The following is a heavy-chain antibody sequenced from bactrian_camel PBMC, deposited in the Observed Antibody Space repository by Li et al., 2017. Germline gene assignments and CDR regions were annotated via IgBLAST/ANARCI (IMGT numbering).Heavy chain of an antibody. V-gene: IGHV3S53*01. D-gene: IGHD2*01. J-gene: IGHJ4*01. Sequence: HVQLVESGGGSVQAGGSLRRNCAFDAYTPTSVRMAWFRQAPGKEREGVASLASDGSTIYANSLKGRFTISKDNARNWLDLQMESLEPGDTARYYCAADRRRHGPPSLRPGDYSVWGQGTQVTVS. CDR1: AYTPTSVR. CDR2: LASDGST. CDR3: AADRRRHGPPSLRPGDYSV.